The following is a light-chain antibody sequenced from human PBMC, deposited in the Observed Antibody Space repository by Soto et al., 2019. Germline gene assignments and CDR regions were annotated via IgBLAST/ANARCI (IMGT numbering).Light chain of an antibody. Sequence: QSALTQPASVSGSRGQSITISCTGTSRNVGGYKFVSWYQHHPGKAPKLIIYDVSNRPSGVSNRFSGSKSGNTASLTISGLQPEDEADYYCSSYTTSSTHLFGGGTKLTVL. J-gene: IGLJ2*01. CDR3: SSYTTSSTHL. V-gene: IGLV2-14*03. CDR1: SRNVGGYKF. CDR2: DVS.